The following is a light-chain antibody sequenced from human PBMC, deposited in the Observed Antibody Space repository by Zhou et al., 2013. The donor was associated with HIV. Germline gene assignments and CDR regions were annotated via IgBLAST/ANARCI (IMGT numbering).Light chain of an antibody. Sequence: DIQMTQSPSSLSASVGDRVTITCRASQSISTYLNWFQQKAGNAPKLLIYAASSLQSGVPSRFSGSGSGTEFTLTISSLQPEDFATYYCQEVRSKPRGTFGQGTRLEIK. CDR3: QEVRSKPRGT. J-gene: IGKJ5*01. CDR1: QSISTY. V-gene: IGKV1-39*01. CDR2: AAS.